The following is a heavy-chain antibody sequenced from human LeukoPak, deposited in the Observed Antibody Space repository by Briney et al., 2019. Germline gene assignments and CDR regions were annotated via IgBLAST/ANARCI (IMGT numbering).Heavy chain of an antibody. CDR1: GYTFTSYD. CDR2: MNPNSGNT. V-gene: IGHV1-8*01. Sequence: ASVTVSCTASGYTFTSYDINWVRQATGQGLEWMGWMNPNSGNTGYAQKLQGRVTMTTDTSTSTAYMELRSLRSDDTAVYYCARGGKAVAAQFDPWGQGTLVTVSS. D-gene: IGHD6-19*01. J-gene: IGHJ5*02. CDR3: ARGGKAVAAQFDP.